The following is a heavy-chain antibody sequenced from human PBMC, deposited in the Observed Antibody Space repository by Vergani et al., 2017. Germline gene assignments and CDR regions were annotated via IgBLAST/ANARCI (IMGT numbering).Heavy chain of an antibody. J-gene: IGHJ6*03. CDR2: IDHTGRP. CDR3: ARGNTETNGHLYYYYYMDV. CDR1: GGSFTSYH. V-gene: IGHV4-34*01. D-gene: IGHD4-11*01. Sequence: QVQLQQWGGGLLKPSETLSLTCVVNGGSFTSYHWTWIRQSPGEGLEWVGDIDHTGRPDYNPSLQSRLTMSVDKSRNQFSLTLNSVTATDTAIYFCARGNTETNGHLYYYYYMDVWGQGTAVTVS.